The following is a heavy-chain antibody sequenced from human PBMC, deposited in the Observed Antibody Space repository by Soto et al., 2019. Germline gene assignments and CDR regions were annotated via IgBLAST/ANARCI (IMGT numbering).Heavy chain of an antibody. V-gene: IGHV3-7*01. CDR2: IKQDGSEK. J-gene: IGHJ5*02. Sequence: EVQLVESGGGLVQPGGSLRLSCAASGFTFSSYWMSWVRQAPGKGLEWVANIKQDGSEKYYVDSVKGRFTISRDNAKNSLYLQMNSLRAEDTAVYYCARAGYYGSGSPTSWFDPWGQGTLVTVSS. CDR1: GFTFSSYW. D-gene: IGHD3-10*01. CDR3: ARAGYYGSGSPTSWFDP.